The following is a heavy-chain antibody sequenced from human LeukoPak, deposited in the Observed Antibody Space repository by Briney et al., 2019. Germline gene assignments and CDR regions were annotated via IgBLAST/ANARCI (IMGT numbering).Heavy chain of an antibody. D-gene: IGHD6-13*01. J-gene: IGHJ6*02. CDR1: GFTFSSYA. Sequence: PGGSLRLSCAASGFTFSSYAMSWVRQAPGKGLEWVSSISSSSYIYYADSVKGRFTISRDNAKNSLYLQMNSLRAEDTAVYYCAGADSSSWYYYYYGMDVWGQGTTVTVSS. CDR3: AGADSSSWYYYYYGMDV. CDR2: ISSSSYI. V-gene: IGHV3-21*01.